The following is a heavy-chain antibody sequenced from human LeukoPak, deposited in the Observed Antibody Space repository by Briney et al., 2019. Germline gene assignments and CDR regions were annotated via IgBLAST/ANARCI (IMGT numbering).Heavy chain of an antibody. CDR3: ARKRDGDYGGYYYYYYMDF. J-gene: IGHJ6*03. V-gene: IGHV3-53*01. D-gene: IGHD4-17*01. CDR2: IYSGGST. CDR1: GFTVSSDS. Sequence: GGSLRLSCTVSGFTVSSDSMSWVRQAPGKGLEWVSFIYSGGSTHYSDSVKGRFTISRDNAKNSLYLQMNSLRAEDTAVYYCARKRDGDYGGYYYYYYMDFWGKGTTVTVSS.